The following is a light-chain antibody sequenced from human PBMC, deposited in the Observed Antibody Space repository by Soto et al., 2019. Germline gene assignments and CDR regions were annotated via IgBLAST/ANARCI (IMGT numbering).Light chain of an antibody. Sequence: QSVLTQSPSASATPGQRVTISCSGSRSNIGTYAVNWYQQLPGTAPTLLIFRNHQRPSGVPDRFSGSKSGTSASLAISGPQSEDEADYYCAGWDDSLRAVVFGGGTKLTVL. V-gene: IGLV1-44*01. CDR1: RSNIGTYA. CDR3: AGWDDSLRAVV. J-gene: IGLJ2*01. CDR2: RNH.